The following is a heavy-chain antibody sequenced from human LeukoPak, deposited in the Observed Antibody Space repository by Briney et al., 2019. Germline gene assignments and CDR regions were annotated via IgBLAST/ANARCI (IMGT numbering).Heavy chain of an antibody. CDR3: ASQAYDFWSGYYYYFDY. Sequence: PSETLSLTCTVSGGSISSYYWSWIRQPPGKGLEWIGYIYYSGSTNYNPSLKSRVTISVDTSKNQFSLKLSSVTAADTAVYYCASQAYDFWSGYYYYFDYWGQGILVTVSS. J-gene: IGHJ4*02. CDR2: IYYSGST. D-gene: IGHD3-3*01. V-gene: IGHV4-59*12. CDR1: GGSISSYY.